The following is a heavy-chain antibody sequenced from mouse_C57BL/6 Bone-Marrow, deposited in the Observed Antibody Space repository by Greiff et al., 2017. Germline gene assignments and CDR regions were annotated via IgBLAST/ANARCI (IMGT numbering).Heavy chain of an antibody. J-gene: IGHJ2*01. Sequence: QVQLQQPGAELVKPGASVKLSCKASGYTFTSYWMQWVKQRPGPGLEWIGEIDPSDSYTNYNQKFKGKATLTVDTSSSTAYMQLSSLTAEDSAVYYCAPITTVALDYWGQGTTLTVSS. CDR3: APITTVALDY. V-gene: IGHV1-50*01. CDR2: IDPSDSYT. CDR1: GYTFTSYW. D-gene: IGHD1-1*01.